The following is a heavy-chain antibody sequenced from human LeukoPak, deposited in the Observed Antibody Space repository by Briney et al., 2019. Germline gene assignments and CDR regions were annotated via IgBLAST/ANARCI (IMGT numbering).Heavy chain of an antibody. J-gene: IGHJ3*02. V-gene: IGHV1-18*01. CDR3: ARDSDSSGWYDAFDI. CDR2: ISAYNGNT. D-gene: IGHD6-19*01. CDR1: GYTFTSYG. Sequence: GASVKVSCKASGYTFTSYGISWVRQAPGQGLEWMGWISAYNGNTNYAQKLQGRVTMTTDTSTSTAYMELRSLRSDDTAVYYCARDSDSSGWYDAFDIWGQGTMITASS.